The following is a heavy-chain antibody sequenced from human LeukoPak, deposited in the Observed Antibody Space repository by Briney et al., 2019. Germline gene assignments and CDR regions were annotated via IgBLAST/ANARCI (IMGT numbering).Heavy chain of an antibody. D-gene: IGHD5-18*01. V-gene: IGHV3-7*01. CDR3: AKACLGYSLLY. J-gene: IGHJ4*02. CDR1: GFTFSSYW. Sequence: GGSLRLSCAASGFTFSSYWMTWFRQTPGKGLEWVGNIKPDGSNKYYADSVKGRFTISRDNSKNTLYLQMNSLRAEDTAVYYCAKACLGYSLLYWGQGTLVTVSS. CDR2: IKPDGSNK.